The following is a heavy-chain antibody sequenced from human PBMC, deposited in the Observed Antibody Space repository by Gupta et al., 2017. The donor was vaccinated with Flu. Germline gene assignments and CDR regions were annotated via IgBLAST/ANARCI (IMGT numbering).Heavy chain of an antibody. Sequence: LQESGPGLVKPSETLSLTCTVSGGSLSSYYWSWIRQPPGKGLAWIGYIYYSGSTNYNPSLKSRVTISVDTSKTQFSLKRSSVTAADTAVYYFARAPPDIGVVPAAIWGYYYGMDVWGQGTTVTVSS. D-gene: IGHD2-2*02. V-gene: IGHV4-59*01. CDR1: GGSLSSYY. CDR2: IYYSGST. J-gene: IGHJ6*02. CDR3: ARAPPDIGVVPAAIWGYYYGMDV.